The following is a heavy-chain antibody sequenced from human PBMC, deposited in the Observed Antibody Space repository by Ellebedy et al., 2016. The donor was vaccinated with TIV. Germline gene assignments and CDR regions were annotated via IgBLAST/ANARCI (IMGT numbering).Heavy chain of an antibody. CDR2: IYYSGIT. CDR3: ARGSVVVGLIKGPDTFDI. CDR1: GYSVSSGAYY. V-gene: IGHV4-31*03. Sequence: MPSETLSLTCRVSGYSVSSGAYYWSWFRQPPGRGLEWIADIYYSGITYHNPALESRVFIAIDTSDNQLSLQLSSVTPADTAVYYCARGSVVVGLIKGPDTFDIWGPGTLVTVSS. D-gene: IGHD1-26*01. J-gene: IGHJ3*02.